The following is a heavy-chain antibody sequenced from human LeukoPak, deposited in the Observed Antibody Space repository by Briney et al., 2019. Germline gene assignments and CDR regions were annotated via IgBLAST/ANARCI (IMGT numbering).Heavy chain of an antibody. CDR2: IYHSGST. V-gene: IGHV4-4*02. J-gene: IGHJ6*02. CDR3: ARDLYYGPDGMDV. CDR1: GGSISSSNW. Sequence: TSGTLSLTCAVSGGSISSSNWWSWVRRPPGKGLEWIGEIYHSGSTNYNPSLKSRVTISVDKSKNQFSLKLSSVTAADTAVYYCARDLYYGPDGMDVWGQGTTVTVSS. D-gene: IGHD2-8*01.